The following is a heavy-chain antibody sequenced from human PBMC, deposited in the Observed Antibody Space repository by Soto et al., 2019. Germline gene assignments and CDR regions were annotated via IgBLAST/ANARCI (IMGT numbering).Heavy chain of an antibody. CDR3: VSQRSSTWYSDFEH. J-gene: IGHJ4*02. V-gene: IGHV3-21*01. CDR2: ITSSDNYR. Sequence: PGGSLRLSCVASGFTFSNHIMNWVRQLPGKGLEWVSSITSSDNYRSYAESVKGRFTISRDNAKNSVFLQMDSLRVEDTSVYYCVSQRSSTWYSDFEHWGRGTPVTVSS. CDR1: GFTFSNHI. D-gene: IGHD6-13*01.